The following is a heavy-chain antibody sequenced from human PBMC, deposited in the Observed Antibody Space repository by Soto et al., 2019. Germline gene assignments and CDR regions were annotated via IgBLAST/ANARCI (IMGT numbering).Heavy chain of an antibody. D-gene: IGHD6-13*01. V-gene: IGHV4-59*08. CDR3: ARQYSSSWQGSDY. CDR1: GGSISSYY. Sequence: SETLSLTCTVSGGSISSYYWSWIRQPPGKGLEWIGYIYYSGSTNYNPSLKSRVTISVDTSKNQFSLKLSSVTAADTAVYYCARQYSSSWQGSDYWGQGTLVTRLL. CDR2: IYYSGST. J-gene: IGHJ4*02.